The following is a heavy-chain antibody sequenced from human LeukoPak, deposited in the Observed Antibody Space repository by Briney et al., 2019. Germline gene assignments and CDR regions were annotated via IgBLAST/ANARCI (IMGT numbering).Heavy chain of an antibody. D-gene: IGHD2-2*01. J-gene: IGHJ5*02. Sequence: GGSLRLSCAASGFNFIDYSMNWVRQAPGKGLEWVSAISGSGGSTYYADSVKGRFTISRDNSKNTLYLQMNSLRAEDTAVYYCAKEPRTSCYDGWFDPWGQGTLVTVSS. CDR2: ISGSGGST. V-gene: IGHV3-23*01. CDR1: GFNFIDYS. CDR3: AKEPRTSCYDGWFDP.